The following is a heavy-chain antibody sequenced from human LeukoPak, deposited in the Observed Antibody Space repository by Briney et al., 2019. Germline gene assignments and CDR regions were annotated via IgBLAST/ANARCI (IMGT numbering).Heavy chain of an antibody. D-gene: IGHD6-6*01. V-gene: IGHV4-30-2*05. CDR2: IYHSGST. CDR1: GGSISSGGYS. Sequence: SQTLSLTCAVFGGSISSGGYSWSWIRQPPGKGLEWIGYIYHSGSTYYNPSLKSRVTISVDTSKNQFSLKLSSVTAADTAVYYCARDEYSSSWGYFQHWGQGTLVTVSS. CDR3: ARDEYSSSWGYFQH. J-gene: IGHJ1*01.